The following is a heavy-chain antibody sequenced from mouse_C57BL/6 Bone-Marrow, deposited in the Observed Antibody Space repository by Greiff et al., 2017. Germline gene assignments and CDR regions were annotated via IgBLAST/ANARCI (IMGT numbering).Heavy chain of an antibody. V-gene: IGHV10-3*01. CDR2: IRSKSSNYAT. CDR1: GFTFNTYA. CDR3: VRWSYYGSSYNGDYYAMDY. Sequence: EVQLVESGGGLVQPKGSLKLSCAASGFTFNTYAMHWVRQAPGKGLEWVARIRSKSSNYATYYADSVKDRFTISRDDSQSMLYLQMNNLKTEDTAMYYRVRWSYYGSSYNGDYYAMDYWGQGTSVTVSS. D-gene: IGHD1-1*01. J-gene: IGHJ4*01.